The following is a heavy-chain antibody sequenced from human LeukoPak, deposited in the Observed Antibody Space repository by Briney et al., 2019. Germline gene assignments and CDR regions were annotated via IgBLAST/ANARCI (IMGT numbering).Heavy chain of an antibody. CDR1: GGSISSGSYY. CDR3: ASLVGATTYYYYMDV. CDR2: IYTSGST. J-gene: IGHJ6*03. Sequence: PSETLSLTCTVSGGSISSGSYYWSWIRQPAGKGLEWIGRIYTSGSTNYNPSLKSRVTISVDTSKNQFSLKLSSVTAADTAVYYCASLVGATTYYYYMDVWGKGTTVTVSS. V-gene: IGHV4-61*02. D-gene: IGHD1-26*01.